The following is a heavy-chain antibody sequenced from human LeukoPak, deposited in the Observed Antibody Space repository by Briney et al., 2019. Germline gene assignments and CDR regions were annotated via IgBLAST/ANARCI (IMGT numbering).Heavy chain of an antibody. CDR1: GFTFSSYA. CDR3: AKRSSNYDAFYFDY. J-gene: IGHJ4*02. D-gene: IGHD4-11*01. CDR2: ISGSGGST. Sequence: QPGGSLRLSCAASGFTFSSYAMSRVRQAPGKGLEWVSAISGSGGSTYYADSVKGRFTISRDNSKNTLYLQMNSLRAEDTAVYYCAKRSSNYDAFYFDYWGQGTLVTVSS. V-gene: IGHV3-23*01.